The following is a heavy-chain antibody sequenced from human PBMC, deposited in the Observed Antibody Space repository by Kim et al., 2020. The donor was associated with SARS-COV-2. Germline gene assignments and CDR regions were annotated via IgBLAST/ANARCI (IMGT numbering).Heavy chain of an antibody. J-gene: IGHJ6*02. D-gene: IGHD3-10*01. V-gene: IGHV1-24*01. Sequence: ASVKVSCKVSGYTLTELSMHWVRQAPGKGLEWMGGFDPEDGETLYEQKFQGRVTMTEDTSTDTAYMELSSLRSEDTAVYYCATKGPVITMLYYYGIDVWGQGTTVTVSS. CDR3: ATKGPVITMLYYYGIDV. CDR2: FDPEDGET. CDR1: GYTLTELS.